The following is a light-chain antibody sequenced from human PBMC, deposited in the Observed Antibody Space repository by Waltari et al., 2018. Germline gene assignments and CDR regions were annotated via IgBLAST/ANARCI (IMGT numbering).Light chain of an antibody. CDR2: GAS. J-gene: IGKJ1*01. CDR1: QSVSSSY. Sequence: EIMLTQSPGTLSLSPGERATLSCRASQSVSSSYLAWYQQKPGQAPRLLIDGASSRATGIPDRFSGSGSGTDFTLTISRLEPEEFAVYYCQQYGSSSWTFGQGTKVEIK. CDR3: QQYGSSSWT. V-gene: IGKV3-20*01.